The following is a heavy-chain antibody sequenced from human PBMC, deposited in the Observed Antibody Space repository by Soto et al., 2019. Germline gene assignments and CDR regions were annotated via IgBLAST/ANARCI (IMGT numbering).Heavy chain of an antibody. J-gene: IGHJ3*02. CDR3: ARDRWGQQLLGLNAFDI. CDR2: ISAYNGNT. V-gene: IGHV1-18*01. CDR1: GYTFTSYG. D-gene: IGHD6-13*01. Sequence: ASVKVCCKASGYTFTSYGISWVRQAPGQGLEWMGWISAYNGNTNYAQKLQGRVTMTTDTSTSTAYMELRSLRSDDTAVYYCARDRWGQQLLGLNAFDIWGQGKMVTVSS.